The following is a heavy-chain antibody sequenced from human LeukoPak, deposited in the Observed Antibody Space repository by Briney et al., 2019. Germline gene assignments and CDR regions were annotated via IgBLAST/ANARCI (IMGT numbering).Heavy chain of an antibody. CDR2: IEHDGSNI. D-gene: IGHD6-13*01. Sequence: TGGSLRLSCAASGFTFSSYAMHWVRQAPGKGLEWVAVIEHDGSNIYYADSVKGRFTISRDNSKNTLYLQMKSLRTEDTAVYYCARDGLSQGDSSSWYFYYYGMDVWGQGTTVTVSS. V-gene: IGHV3-30*04. CDR3: ARDGLSQGDSSSWYFYYYGMDV. CDR1: GFTFSSYA. J-gene: IGHJ6*02.